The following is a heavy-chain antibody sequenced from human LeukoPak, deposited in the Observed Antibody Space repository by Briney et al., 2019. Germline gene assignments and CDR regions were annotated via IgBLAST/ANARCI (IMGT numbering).Heavy chain of an antibody. V-gene: IGHV4-39*01. CDR3: ARTLPAAITYYYYYCMDV. D-gene: IGHD2-2*02. CDR2: IYYSGST. CDR1: GGSISSSSYY. Sequence: SETLSLTCTVSGGSISSSSYYWGWIRQPPGKGLEWIGSIYYSGSTYCNPSLKSRVTISVDTSKNQFSLKLSSVTAADTAVYYCARTLPAAITYYYYYCMDVWGKGTTVTISS. J-gene: IGHJ6*03.